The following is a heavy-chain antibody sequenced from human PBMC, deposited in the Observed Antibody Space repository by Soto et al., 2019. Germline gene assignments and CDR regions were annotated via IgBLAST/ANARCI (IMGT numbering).Heavy chain of an antibody. CDR2: IYYTGST. CDR1: GDSISSSGYY. J-gene: IGHJ4*02. Sequence: QLQLQESGPGLVKPSETLSLTCTVSGDSISSSGYYWGWIRQPPGKGLEWIATIYYTGSTYYNPSLKSRITISVDTSKNQFSLKLVSVTAADTAIYYCARHLSRRGGFDDWGQGTLVTVAS. D-gene: IGHD3-10*01. V-gene: IGHV4-39*01. CDR3: ARHLSRRGGFDD.